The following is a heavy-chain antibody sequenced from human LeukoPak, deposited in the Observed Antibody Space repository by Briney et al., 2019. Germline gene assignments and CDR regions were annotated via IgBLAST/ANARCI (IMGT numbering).Heavy chain of an antibody. V-gene: IGHV4-30-2*01. D-gene: IGHD3-22*01. CDR1: GGSIGTDIYS. J-gene: IGHJ4*02. CDR3: VRDGDYYDSGGYGNI. Sequence: SETLSLTCSVSGGSIGTDIYSWSWIRQPPGKGLEWIGYIFHTGSTSYNPSLKSRVTISVDTSKNQFSLKLSSVTAADTAMYYCVRDGDYYDSGGYGNIWGQGTPVTVSS. CDR2: IFHTGST.